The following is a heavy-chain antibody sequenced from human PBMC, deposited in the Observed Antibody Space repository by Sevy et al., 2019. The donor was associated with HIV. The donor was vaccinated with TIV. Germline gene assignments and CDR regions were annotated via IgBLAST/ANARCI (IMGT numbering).Heavy chain of an antibody. V-gene: IGHV3-7*04. CDR3: VRGGLGGYSYSLDY. CDR2: MKQDGSEE. Sequence: GGSLRLSCAASGFTFSDYYMSWIRQAPGKGLEWVATMKQDGSEEDYVDSVKGRFTISRDNAKNSLFLQMNSLSAEDTAVYYCVRGGLGGYSYSLDYWGHGTLVTVSS. J-gene: IGHJ4*01. CDR1: GFTFSDYY. D-gene: IGHD5-18*01.